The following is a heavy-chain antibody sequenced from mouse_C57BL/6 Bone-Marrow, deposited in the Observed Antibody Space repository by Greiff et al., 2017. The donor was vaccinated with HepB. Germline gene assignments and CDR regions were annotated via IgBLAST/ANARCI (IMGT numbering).Heavy chain of an antibody. CDR1: GFTFSDYY. CDR2: ISNGGGST. D-gene: IGHD1-2*01. V-gene: IGHV5-12*01. CDR3: ARQGLRH. Sequence: EVHLVESGGGLVQPGGSLKLSCAASGFTFSDYYMYWVRQTPEKRLEWVAYISNGGGSTYYPDTVKGRFTISRANAKNTLYLQMSRLKSEDTAMYYCARQGLRHWGQGTLVTVAA. J-gene: IGHJ3*01.